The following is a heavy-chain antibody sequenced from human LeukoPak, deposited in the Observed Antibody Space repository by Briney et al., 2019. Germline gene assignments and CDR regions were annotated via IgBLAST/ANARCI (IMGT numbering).Heavy chain of an antibody. D-gene: IGHD6-6*01. CDR3: ARVEYTNSPGH. J-gene: IGHJ4*02. Sequence: GGSLRLSCAASGFTFTNYAMAWVRQAPGQGLEWVSAMSGSGGLTYYADSVKGRFTISRDNAKNSLFLQMDSLRAQDTAIYYCARVEYTNSPGHGGLGTLVTVSS. CDR1: GFTFTNYA. V-gene: IGHV3-23*01. CDR2: MSGSGGLT.